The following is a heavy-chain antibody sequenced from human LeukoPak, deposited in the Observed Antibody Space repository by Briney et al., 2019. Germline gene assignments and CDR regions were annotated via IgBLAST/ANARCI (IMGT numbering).Heavy chain of an antibody. J-gene: IGHJ4*02. CDR3: ARGVTHYYASSGNFDF. D-gene: IGHD3-22*01. CDR1: GGSISSSSYY. Sequence: SETLSLTCTVSGGSISSSSYYWGWIRQPPGKGLEWIGSIYYSGSTYYNPSLKSRVTISVDTSKNQFSLKLSSVTAADTAVYYCARGVTHYYASSGNFDFWGQGSLVTVSS. CDR2: IYYSGST. V-gene: IGHV4-39*01.